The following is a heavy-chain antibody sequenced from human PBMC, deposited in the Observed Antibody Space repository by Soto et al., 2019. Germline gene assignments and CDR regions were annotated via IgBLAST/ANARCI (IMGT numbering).Heavy chain of an antibody. CDR2: MGNDGITT. D-gene: IGHD1-26*01. V-gene: IGHV3-30*18. CDR3: AKEFQWELHAFDI. CDR1: GFTFSTYG. J-gene: IGHJ3*02. Sequence: QAQLVESGGGEVQPGRSLRLSCAASGFTFSTYGMHWVRHDPGKGLEWVAVMGNDGITTFYADSVKGRFTISRDNSKNTLFLQMNSLRADDTAVYYCAKEFQWELHAFDIWGQGTMVTVSS.